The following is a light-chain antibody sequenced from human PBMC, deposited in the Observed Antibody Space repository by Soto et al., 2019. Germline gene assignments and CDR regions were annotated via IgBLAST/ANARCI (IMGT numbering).Light chain of an antibody. V-gene: IGKV3-20*01. CDR2: GAS. CDR1: QSVSSSY. Sequence: EIVLTQSPGTLSLSPGERATLSCRASQSVSSSYLAWYQQKPGQAPRLLIYGASSRATGIQDRFSGSGSGTDFTLTISRLEPEDFAVYYCQQYGSSHPTFGQGTKLEIK. J-gene: IGKJ2*01. CDR3: QQYGSSHPT.